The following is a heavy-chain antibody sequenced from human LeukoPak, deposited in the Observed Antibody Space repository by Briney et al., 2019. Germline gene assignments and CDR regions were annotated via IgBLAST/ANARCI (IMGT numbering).Heavy chain of an antibody. Sequence: SETLSLTCAVYGGSFSGYYWSWIRQPPGKGLEWIGEINHSGSTNYNPSLKSRVTISVDTSKNQFSLKLSSVTAADTAVYYCARQKRGKSGSYYRYNWFDPWGQGTLVTVSS. V-gene: IGHV4-34*01. CDR2: INHSGST. CDR1: GGSFSGYY. CDR3: ARQKRGKSGSYYRYNWFDP. D-gene: IGHD1-26*01. J-gene: IGHJ5*02.